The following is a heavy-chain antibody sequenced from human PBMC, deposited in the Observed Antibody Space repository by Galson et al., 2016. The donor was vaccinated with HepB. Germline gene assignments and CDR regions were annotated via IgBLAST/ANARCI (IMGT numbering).Heavy chain of an antibody. CDR3: ARVRSGYSGYANPYYYGMDV. CDR2: TYYRSKWYN. V-gene: IGHV6-1*01. CDR1: GDSVSSNSAT. J-gene: IGHJ6*02. Sequence: CAISGDSVSSNSATWNWIRQSPSRGLEWLGRTYYRSKWYNDYALSVKSRITINPDTSKNQFSLQLNSVTPEDTAVYYCARVRSGYSGYANPYYYGMDVRGQGTTVTVSS. D-gene: IGHD5-12*01.